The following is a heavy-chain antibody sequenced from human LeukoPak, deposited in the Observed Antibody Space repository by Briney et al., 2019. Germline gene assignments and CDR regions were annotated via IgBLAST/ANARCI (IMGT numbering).Heavy chain of an antibody. V-gene: IGHV1-24*01. CDR1: GFTFTTYW. Sequence: GGSLRLSCAASGFTFTTYWMSWVRQAPGKGLEWMGGFDPEDGETIYAQKFQGRVTMTEDTSTDTAYMELSSLRSEDTAVYYCATVSSLPAALFYYYYGMDVWGQGTTVTVSS. D-gene: IGHD2-2*01. J-gene: IGHJ6*02. CDR3: ATVSSLPAALFYYYYGMDV. CDR2: FDPEDGET.